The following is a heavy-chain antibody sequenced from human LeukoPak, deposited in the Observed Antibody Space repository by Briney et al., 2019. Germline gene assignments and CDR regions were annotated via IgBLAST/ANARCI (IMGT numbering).Heavy chain of an antibody. J-gene: IGHJ4*02. CDR2: ISSTLSYI. CDR1: GFTFSSYS. D-gene: IGHD5-18*01. Sequence: GGSLRLSCAASGFTFSSYSMNWVRQAPGKGLEWISSISSTLSYIYYADSLKGRFTISRGNAKNSLYLQMNSLRAEDTAVYYCARVSDTSGYSYGSIDYWGQGTLVTVSS. V-gene: IGHV3-21*01. CDR3: ARVSDTSGYSYGSIDY.